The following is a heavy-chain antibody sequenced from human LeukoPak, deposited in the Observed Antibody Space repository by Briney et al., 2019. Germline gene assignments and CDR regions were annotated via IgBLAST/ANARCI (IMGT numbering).Heavy chain of an antibody. V-gene: IGHV3-23*01. J-gene: IGHJ4*02. CDR3: AKDGYFHDSSGYSYFDS. D-gene: IGHD3-22*01. CDR1: GFTLNNFP. CDR2: ISGSGGTT. Sequence: GGSLRLSCAASGFTLNNFPMSWVRQVPGKGLEWVSSISGSGGTTYYAGSVRGRFTISRDNAKKTLFLHMRSLRAEDTALYYCAKDGYFHDSSGYSYFDSWGRGILVSVSS.